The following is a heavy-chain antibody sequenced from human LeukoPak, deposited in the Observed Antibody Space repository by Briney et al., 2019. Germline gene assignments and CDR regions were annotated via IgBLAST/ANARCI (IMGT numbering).Heavy chain of an antibody. D-gene: IGHD6-6*01. V-gene: IGHV4-34*01. CDR3: ARFPIAARPYFYCYMDV. CDR2: INHSGST. J-gene: IGHJ6*03. Sequence: SETLSLTCAVYGGSFSGYYWSWIRQPPGKGLEWIGGINHSGSTNYNPSLKSRVTISVDTSKNQFSLKLSSVTAADTAVYYCARFPIAARPYFYCYMDVWGKGTTVTVSS. CDR1: GGSFSGYY.